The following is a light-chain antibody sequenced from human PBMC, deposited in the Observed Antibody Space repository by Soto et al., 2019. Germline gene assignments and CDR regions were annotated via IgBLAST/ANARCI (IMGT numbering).Light chain of an antibody. J-gene: IGKJ1*01. CDR2: TVS. CDR3: QQCGRSPWT. V-gene: IGKV3-20*01. CDR1: PTITSTF. Sequence: IALTHCPSTLSLSRCDTSTLSCSPSPTITSTFLAWYQQKPGQAPRLLIYTVSTRATGIPDRFRGSGSGTNFTLTISRLEPDDFAFYYCQQCGRSPWTFGQVTLV.